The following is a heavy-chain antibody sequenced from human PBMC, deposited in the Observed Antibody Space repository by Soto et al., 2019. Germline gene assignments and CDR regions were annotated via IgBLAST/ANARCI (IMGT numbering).Heavy chain of an antibody. V-gene: IGHV3-23*01. CDR2: ISSGGGST. Sequence: GGSLRLSCVASGFTFGSFAMSWVRQAPGKGLEWVSFISSGGGSTYYADSVKGRFTISRDNYKNTLSLQMNSLRAEDTAVYYCASHIGYCGSTSCPFGYWGQGTLVTVSS. CDR1: GFTFGSFA. D-gene: IGHD2-2*01. CDR3: ASHIGYCGSTSCPFGY. J-gene: IGHJ4*02.